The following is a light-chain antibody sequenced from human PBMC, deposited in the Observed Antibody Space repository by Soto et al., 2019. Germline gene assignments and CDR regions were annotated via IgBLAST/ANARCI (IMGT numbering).Light chain of an antibody. Sequence: SYELTQPPSVSVAPGKTARISCGGNNIGSKSVHWYQRKPGQAPVLVIYSDPDLPSGIPERFSGSNSANTATLTISRVEAGDEADYYCQVWDSSSAHVVFGGGTKLTVL. CDR3: QVWDSSSAHVV. CDR2: SDP. J-gene: IGLJ2*01. V-gene: IGLV3-21*04. CDR1: NIGSKS.